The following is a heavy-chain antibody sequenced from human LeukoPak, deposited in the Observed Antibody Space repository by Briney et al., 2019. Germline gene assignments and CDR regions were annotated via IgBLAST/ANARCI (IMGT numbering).Heavy chain of an antibody. V-gene: IGHV4-34*01. D-gene: IGHD3-3*02. CDR2: INHSGST. Sequence: SETLSLTCAVYGGSFSGYYWSWIRQPPGKGLEWIGVINHSGSTNYNPSLKSRVTISVDTSKNQFSLKLSSVTAADTAVYYCARGSHFWSGYRTYYFDYWGQGTLVTVSS. J-gene: IGHJ4*02. CDR1: GGSFSGYY. CDR3: ARGSHFWSGYRTYYFDY.